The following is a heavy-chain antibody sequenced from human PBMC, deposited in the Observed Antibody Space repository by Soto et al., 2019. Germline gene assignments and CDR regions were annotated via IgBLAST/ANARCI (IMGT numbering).Heavy chain of an antibody. J-gene: IGHJ4*02. V-gene: IGHV3-9*01. D-gene: IGHD2-21*02. CDR1: GFTFDDYA. CDR3: TKDQCGGDCYSLDS. CDR2: ISWNSGSI. Sequence: EVQLVESGGGLVQPGRSLRLSCAASGFTFDDYAMHWVRQAPGKGLEWVSGISWNSGSIGYADSVKGRFTISRDNAKNSVYLHINSLRAEDTALYYCTKDQCGGDCYSLDSWGQGTLVTVSS.